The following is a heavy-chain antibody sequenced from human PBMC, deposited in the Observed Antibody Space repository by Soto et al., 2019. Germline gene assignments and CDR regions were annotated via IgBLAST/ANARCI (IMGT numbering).Heavy chain of an antibody. J-gene: IGHJ4*02. Sequence: ASVKVSCKASGYTFTSYAMHWVRQAPGQRLEWMGWINAGNGNTKYSQKFQGRVTITRDTSASTAYMELSSLRSEDTAVYYCAREAGLVISYYFDYWGQGTLVTVSS. CDR3: AREAGLVISYYFDY. CDR2: INAGNGNT. CDR1: GYTFTSYA. D-gene: IGHD3-9*01. V-gene: IGHV1-3*01.